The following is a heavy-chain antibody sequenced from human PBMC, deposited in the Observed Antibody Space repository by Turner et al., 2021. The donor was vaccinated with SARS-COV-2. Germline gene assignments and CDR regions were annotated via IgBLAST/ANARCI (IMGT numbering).Heavy chain of an antibody. V-gene: IGHV4-4*02. CDR1: GGPFSGANW. J-gene: IGHJ4*02. D-gene: IGHD2-21*01. CDR3: ARGGGYCLEY. CDR2: IHHYGGT. Sequence: QVHLPESGPGLLRPSGTLSLMCTVSGGPFSGANWWNWVLQAPGKGLEWIGEIHHYGGTNYNPSLKSRVSISLDDSKRQFSLILNSATAADTAVYNCARGGGYCLEYWGQGMLVTVSS.